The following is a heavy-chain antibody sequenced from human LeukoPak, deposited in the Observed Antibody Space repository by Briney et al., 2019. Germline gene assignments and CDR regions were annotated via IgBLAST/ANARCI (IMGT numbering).Heavy chain of an antibody. D-gene: IGHD4-23*01. CDR3: ARAGGLNYYGGFSEFGY. CDR2: VYYDGST. J-gene: IGHJ4*02. Sequence: SETLSLTCSVSGGSIRSSSYYWGWIRQPPGKGLEWIGSVYYDGSTYFNPSLKSRVTIPLDASKNQSSLRLNSVTAADTAVYYCARAGGLNYYGGFSEFGYWGQGRLVTVSS. CDR1: GGSIRSSSYY. V-gene: IGHV4-39*07.